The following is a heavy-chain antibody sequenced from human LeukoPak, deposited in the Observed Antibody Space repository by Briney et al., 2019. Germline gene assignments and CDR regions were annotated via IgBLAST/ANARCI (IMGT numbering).Heavy chain of an antibody. CDR2: INSGGST. V-gene: IGHV3-66*02. D-gene: IGHD3-10*01. Sequence: GGSLRLSCAASGFTVGSNYMNSARQAPGKRIEWVASINSGGSTDYADSVKGRFTISRDSTKNTVYLQMNSLRSDDTAVYYCAGNNYASGTFLVYWGQGTLVTVSS. CDR1: GFTVGSNY. J-gene: IGHJ4*02. CDR3: AGNNYASGTFLVY.